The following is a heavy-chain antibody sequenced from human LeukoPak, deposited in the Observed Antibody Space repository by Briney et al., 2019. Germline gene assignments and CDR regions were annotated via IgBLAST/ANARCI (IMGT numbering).Heavy chain of an antibody. CDR2: IWPDGSIK. V-gene: IGHV3-33*03. CDR1: GFTFSSHG. CDR3: ASSRA. J-gene: IGHJ5*02. Sequence: GRSLRLSCAASGFTFSSHGMHWVRQAPGKGLEWVAVIWPDGSIKYYAESAKGRFTISRDNSKSTLYLQMNSLRAEDTAVYYCASSRAWGQGTLVTVSS.